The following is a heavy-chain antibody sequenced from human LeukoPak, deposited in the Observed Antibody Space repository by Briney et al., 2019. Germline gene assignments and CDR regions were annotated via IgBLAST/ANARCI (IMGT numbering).Heavy chain of an antibody. V-gene: IGHV3-53*01. CDR3: ARVLEYYYDSSGYTLLDY. D-gene: IGHD3-22*01. CDR2: IYSGGST. Sequence: PGGSLRLSCAASGFTVSSNYMSWVRQAPGKGLEWVSVIYSGGSTYYADSVKGRFTISRDNSKNTLYLQMNSLRAEDTAVYYCARVLEYYYDSSGYTLLDYWGQGTLVTVSS. J-gene: IGHJ4*02. CDR1: GFTVSSNY.